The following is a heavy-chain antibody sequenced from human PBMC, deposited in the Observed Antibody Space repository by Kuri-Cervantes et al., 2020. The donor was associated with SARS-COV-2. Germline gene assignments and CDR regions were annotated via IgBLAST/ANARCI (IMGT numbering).Heavy chain of an antibody. Sequence: GESLKISCAASGFTFSSAWMSWVRQAPGKGLEWVGRIKSKTDGGTTDYAAPVKGRFTISRDDSKNTLYLQMNSLKTEDTAVYYCTTDPIVVVPAALRSWGQGTLVTVSS. CDR3: TTDPIVVVPAALRS. D-gene: IGHD2-2*01. CDR2: IKSKTDGGTT. J-gene: IGHJ5*02. V-gene: IGHV3-15*01. CDR1: GFTFSSAW.